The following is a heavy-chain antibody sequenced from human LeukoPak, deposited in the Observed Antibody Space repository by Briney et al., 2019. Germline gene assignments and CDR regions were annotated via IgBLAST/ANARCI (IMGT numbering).Heavy chain of an antibody. CDR3: ARDDGSYYYDSSGQYHALADY. CDR1: GFTFSRYT. J-gene: IGHJ4*02. D-gene: IGHD3-22*01. Sequence: PGGSLRLSCAGSGFTFSRYTFNWVRQAPGRGLEWVSAISGDSKYIYYTDSVKGRFTISRDNARNSVYLQMDSLRAEDTAVYYCARDDGSYYYDSSGQYHALADYWGQGTLVTVSS. CDR2: ISGDSKYI. V-gene: IGHV3-21*04.